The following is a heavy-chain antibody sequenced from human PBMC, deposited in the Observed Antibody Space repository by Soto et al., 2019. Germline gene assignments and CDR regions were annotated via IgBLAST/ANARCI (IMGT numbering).Heavy chain of an antibody. CDR3: ASDLVGASDSYGLDV. V-gene: IGHV3-33*01. D-gene: IGHD1-26*01. Sequence: LSLSCAASGFTFSNYGMHWVRQAPGKGLEWVAIIWHDGNNKYYADSVRGRFIISRDNSKNRLYLQMNSLRAEDTAVYYCASDLVGASDSYGLDVWGQGTPVTV. CDR1: GFTFSNYG. J-gene: IGHJ6*02. CDR2: IWHDGNNK.